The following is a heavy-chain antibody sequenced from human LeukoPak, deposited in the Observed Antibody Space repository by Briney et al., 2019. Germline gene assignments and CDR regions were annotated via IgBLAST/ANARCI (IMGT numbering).Heavy chain of an antibody. CDR2: ISYDGSNK. CDR3: ARGNYYGSGSYQPPFDY. CDR1: GFTFSSYA. Sequence: GRSLRLSCAASGFTFSSYAMHWVRQAPGKGLEWVAVISYDGSNKYYADSVKGRFTISRDNSKNTLYLQMNSLSAEDTAVYYCARGNYYGSGSYQPPFDYWGQGTLVTVSS. J-gene: IGHJ4*02. D-gene: IGHD3-10*01. V-gene: IGHV3-30*04.